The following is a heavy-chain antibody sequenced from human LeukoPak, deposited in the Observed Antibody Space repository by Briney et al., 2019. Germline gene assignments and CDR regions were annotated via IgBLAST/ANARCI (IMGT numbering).Heavy chain of an antibody. D-gene: IGHD3-16*01. CDR2: IIPIFGTA. Sequence: ASVKVSCKASGGTFSSYAISWVRQAPGQGLEWMGGIIPIFGTANYAQKFQGRVTITTDESTSTAYMELSSLRSEDTAVYYCTVSGGSYYYYYYMDVWGKGTTVTASS. CDR3: TVSGGSYYYYYYMDV. CDR1: GGTFSSYA. J-gene: IGHJ6*03. V-gene: IGHV1-69*05.